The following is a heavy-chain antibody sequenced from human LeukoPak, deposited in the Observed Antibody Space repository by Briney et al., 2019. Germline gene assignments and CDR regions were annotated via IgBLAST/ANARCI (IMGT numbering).Heavy chain of an antibody. CDR3: ARAFYDSSGYYFDL. D-gene: IGHD3-22*01. V-gene: IGHV1-2*02. CDR1: GYTFTGYY. Sequence: GASVKVSCKASGYTFTGYYMHWVRQAPGQGLEWMGWINPNSGGTNYAQKFQGRVTITADKSTRTAYMELSSLRSEDTAMYYCARAFYDSSGYYFDLWGQGTLVTVAS. J-gene: IGHJ4*01. CDR2: INPNSGGT.